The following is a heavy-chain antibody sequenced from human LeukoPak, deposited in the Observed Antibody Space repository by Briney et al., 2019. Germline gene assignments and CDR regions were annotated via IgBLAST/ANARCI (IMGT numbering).Heavy chain of an antibody. J-gene: IGHJ6*02. CDR2: IYHSGST. CDR1: GYSISSVYY. CDR3: ARGRGKITMVRGSLLWGSFDGMDV. V-gene: IGHV4-38-2*02. D-gene: IGHD3-10*01. Sequence: SETLSLTCTVSGYSISSVYYWGWIRQPPGKGLEWIGSIYHSGSTYYNPSLKSRVTISVDTSKNQFSLKLSSVTAADTAVYYCARGRGKITMVRGSLLWGSFDGMDVWGQGTTVTVSS.